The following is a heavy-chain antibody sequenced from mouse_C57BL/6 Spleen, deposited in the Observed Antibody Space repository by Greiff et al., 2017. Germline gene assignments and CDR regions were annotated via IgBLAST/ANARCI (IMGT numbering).Heavy chain of an antibody. CDR3: TTGSYGYFDV. CDR1: GFTIKDDY. Sequence: EVQLQQSGAELVRPGASVKLSCTASGFTIKDDYMHWVKQRPEQGLEWIGWIDPENGDTEYASKFQGKATITADTSSNTAYLQLSSLTSEDTAVYYCTTGSYGYFDVWGTGTTVTVSS. J-gene: IGHJ1*03. CDR2: IDPENGDT. V-gene: IGHV14-4*01. D-gene: IGHD1-1*01.